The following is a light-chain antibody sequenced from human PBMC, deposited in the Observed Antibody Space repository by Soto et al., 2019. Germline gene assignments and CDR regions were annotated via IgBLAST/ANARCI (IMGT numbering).Light chain of an antibody. Sequence: QSVPTQPPSASGTPGQRVAFSCSGSSSNIGANTVNWYQQLPGAAPKLLIYSHSQRPSGVPDRFSGSKSGTSASLAISGLQSDDEADYYCAAWDDSLNAYVFGTGTKVTVL. CDR2: SHS. J-gene: IGLJ1*01. CDR1: SSNIGANT. CDR3: AAWDDSLNAYV. V-gene: IGLV1-44*01.